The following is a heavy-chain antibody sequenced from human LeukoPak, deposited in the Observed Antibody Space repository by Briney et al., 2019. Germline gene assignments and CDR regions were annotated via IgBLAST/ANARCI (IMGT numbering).Heavy chain of an antibody. CDR3: PSEGPVTGDSRGPFDY. Sequence: SQTLSLTCTGSGGSIRSGGYYWSWIRQHPGKGLEWIGYIYYSGSTYYNPSLKSRVTISVDTSKNQFSLKLSPVTAADTAVYYSPSEGPVTGDSRGPFDYWGQGTLVTVSS. CDR2: IYYSGST. J-gene: IGHJ4*02. D-gene: IGHD7-27*01. V-gene: IGHV4-31*03. CDR1: GGSIRSGGYY.